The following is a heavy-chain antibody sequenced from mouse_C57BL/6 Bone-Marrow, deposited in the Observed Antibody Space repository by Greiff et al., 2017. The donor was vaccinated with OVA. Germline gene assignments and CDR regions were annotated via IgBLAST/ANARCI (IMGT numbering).Heavy chain of an antibody. CDR1: GYTFTSYW. J-gene: IGHJ2*01. D-gene: IGHD1-1*01. CDR2: IDPSDSET. V-gene: IGHV1-52*01. Sequence: VQLQQSGAELVMPGSSVKLSCKASGYTFTSYWMHWVKQRPIQGLEWIGNIDPSDSETHYNQKFKDKATLTVDKSSSTAYMQLSSLTSEDSAVYYCGLMGLLRFFDYWGQGTTLTVSS. CDR3: GLMGLLRFFDY.